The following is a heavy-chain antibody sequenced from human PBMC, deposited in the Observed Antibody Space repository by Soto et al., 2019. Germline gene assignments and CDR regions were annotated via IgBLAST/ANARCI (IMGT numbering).Heavy chain of an antibody. CDR2: IYYSGST. CDR3: ARGFYSSSSGRYYYYMDV. D-gene: IGHD6-6*01. CDR1: GGSISSYY. Sequence: SETLSLTCTVSGGSISSYYWSWIRQPPGKGLEWIGYIYYSGSTNYNPSLKSRVTISVDTSKYQFFLKLSSVTAADTAVYYCARGFYSSSSGRYYYYMDVWGKGTTVTVSS. V-gene: IGHV4-59*01. J-gene: IGHJ6*03.